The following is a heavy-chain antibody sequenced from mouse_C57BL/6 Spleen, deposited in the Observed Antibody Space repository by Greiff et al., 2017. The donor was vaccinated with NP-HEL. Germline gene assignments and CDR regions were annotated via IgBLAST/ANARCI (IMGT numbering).Heavy chain of an antibody. D-gene: IGHD2-5*01. CDR3: ARYLDYSNPYAMDY. J-gene: IGHJ4*01. CDR1: GYAFSSSW. CDR2: IYPGDGDT. Sequence: VQLQQSGPELVKPGASVKISCKASGYAFSSSWMNWVKQRPGKGLEWIGRIYPGDGDTNYNGKFKGKATLTADKSSSTAYMQLSSLTSEDSAVYFCARYLDYSNPYAMDYWGQGTSVTVSS. V-gene: IGHV1-82*01.